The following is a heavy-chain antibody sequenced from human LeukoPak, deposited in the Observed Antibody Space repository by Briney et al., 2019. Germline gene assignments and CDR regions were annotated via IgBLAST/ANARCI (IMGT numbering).Heavy chain of an antibody. CDR1: GVSFSGYY. CDR2: INHSGST. V-gene: IGHV4-34*01. D-gene: IGHD5-18*01. J-gene: IGHJ4*02. CDR3: ASGGYSYGFDY. Sequence: SETLSLTCAVYGVSFSGYYWSWIRQPPGKGLEWIGEINHSGSTNYNPSLKSRVTISVDTSKNQFSLKLSSVTAADTAVYYCASGGYSYGFDYWGQGTLVTVSS.